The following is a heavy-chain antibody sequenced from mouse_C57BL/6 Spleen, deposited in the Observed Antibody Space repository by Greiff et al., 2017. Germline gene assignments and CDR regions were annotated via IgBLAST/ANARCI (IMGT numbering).Heavy chain of an antibody. CDR2: IYPGDGDT. V-gene: IGHV1-82*01. CDR1: GYAFSSSW. J-gene: IGHJ4*01. Sequence: QVQLQQSGPELVKPGASVKISCKASGYAFSSSWMNWVKQRPGKGLEWIGRIYPGDGDTNYNGKFKGKATVTADKSSSTAYMQLDSLTYEDSAVYFCARPTEVADAMGYWGQGASVTVSS. CDR3: ARPTEVADAMGY. D-gene: IGHD1-1*01.